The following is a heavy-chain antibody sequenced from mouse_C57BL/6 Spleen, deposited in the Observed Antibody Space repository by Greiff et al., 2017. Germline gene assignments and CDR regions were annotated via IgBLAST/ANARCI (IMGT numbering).Heavy chain of an antibody. CDR1: GYTFTSYW. CDR2: IDPSDSYT. D-gene: IGHD2-4*01. V-gene: IGHV1-59*01. CDR3: ARYDYNYVDY. J-gene: IGHJ2*01. Sequence: QVQLQQPGAELVRPGTSVKLSCKASGYTFTSYWMHWVKQRPGQGLEWIGVIDPSDSYTNYNQKFKGKATLTVDTSSSTAYMQLSSLTSEDSAVYYCARYDYNYVDYWGQGTTLTVSS.